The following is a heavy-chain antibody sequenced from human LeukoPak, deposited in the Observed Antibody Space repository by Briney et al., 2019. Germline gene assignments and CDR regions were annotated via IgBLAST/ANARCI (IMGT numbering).Heavy chain of an antibody. J-gene: IGHJ5*02. Sequence: ASVTVSCKASGYTFTSYDLNWVRQATGQGLEWIGWMNPNSGNTGYAQKFQGRVTLTRSTSISTAYMELRSLTSEDTAVYYCARDYGGNSGWFDPWGQGTLVTVSS. CDR2: MNPNSGNT. CDR1: GYTFTSYD. CDR3: ARDYGGNSGWFDP. D-gene: IGHD4-23*01. V-gene: IGHV1-8*01.